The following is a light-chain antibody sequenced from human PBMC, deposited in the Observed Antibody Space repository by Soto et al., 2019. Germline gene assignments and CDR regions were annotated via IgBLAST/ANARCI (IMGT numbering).Light chain of an antibody. CDR2: EVT. V-gene: IGLV2-14*01. J-gene: IGLJ1*01. CDR3: FSFTTSNTHI. Sequence: QSVLTQPSSVSGSPGQSITISCTGTISDIGAYNYVSWFQQHPDKAPKLMIYEVTNRPSGVSNRFSGSKSGNAASLTISGLQAEDEAYYFCFSFTTSNTHIFGTGTKVTV. CDR1: ISDIGAYNY.